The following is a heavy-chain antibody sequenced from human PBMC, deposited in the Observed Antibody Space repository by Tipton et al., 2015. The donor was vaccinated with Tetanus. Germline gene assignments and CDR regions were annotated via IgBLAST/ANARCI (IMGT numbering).Heavy chain of an antibody. D-gene: IGHD3-22*01. Sequence: GSLRLSCTGSGFTLSTYGMSWVRHAPGKGLKWVSGIVGRGATPYYADSVKGRFTISRDDSKNTLYLQMSSLRVEDTAVYYCKRGSAGSGYPPDYWGQGTLVTVSS. V-gene: IGHV3-23*01. CDR1: GFTLSTYG. CDR2: IVGRGATP. J-gene: IGHJ4*02. CDR3: KRGSAGSGYPPDY.